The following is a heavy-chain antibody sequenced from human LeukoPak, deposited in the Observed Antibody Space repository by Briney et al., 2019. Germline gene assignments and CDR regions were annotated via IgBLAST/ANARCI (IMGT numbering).Heavy chain of an antibody. CDR2: ISPTGSTT. D-gene: IGHD2-15*01. J-gene: IGHJ4*02. CDR1: GFSFSGHW. Sequence: GGSLRLSCIASGFSFSGHWMHWARQLPGKGLVWVSRISPTGSTTSYADSVKGRFTVSRDNAKNTLYLQVNNLRAEDTAVYYCARETSSVHSNAGPPFDYWGQGTLVTVSS. V-gene: IGHV3-74*01. CDR3: ARETSSVHSNAGPPFDY.